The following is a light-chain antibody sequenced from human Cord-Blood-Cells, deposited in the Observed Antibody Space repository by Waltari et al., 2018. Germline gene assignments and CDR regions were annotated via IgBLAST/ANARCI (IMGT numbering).Light chain of an antibody. CDR1: SSDVGGYNY. Sequence: QSALTQPAPVSGSPGQSTTIPCTGTSSDVGGYNYVSWYQQHPGKAPKLMIYVVSNRPSGVSNRFSGSKSGNTASLTISGLQAEDEADYYCSSYTSSSTLVFGGGTKLTVL. CDR3: SSYTSSSTLV. J-gene: IGLJ3*02. V-gene: IGLV2-14*01. CDR2: VVS.